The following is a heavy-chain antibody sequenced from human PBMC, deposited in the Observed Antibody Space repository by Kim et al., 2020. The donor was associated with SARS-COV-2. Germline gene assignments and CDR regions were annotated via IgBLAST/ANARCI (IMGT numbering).Heavy chain of an antibody. CDR1: GFTFRDYW. CDR3: ARGGGDAYSPTAY. J-gene: IGHJ4*02. CDR2: INNDGSAR. V-gene: IGHV3-74*01. Sequence: GGSLRLSCEASGFTFRDYWMHWVRQPPGKGLMWVSRINNDGSARRYADSVRGRFTISRDNARNTLYLQMSILTAEDTAVYYCARGGGDAYSPTAYWGQGALVTVSS. D-gene: IGHD2-21*02.